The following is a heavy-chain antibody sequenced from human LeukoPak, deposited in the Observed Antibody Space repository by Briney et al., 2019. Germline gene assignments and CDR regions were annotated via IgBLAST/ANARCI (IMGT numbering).Heavy chain of an antibody. D-gene: IGHD3-10*01. CDR1: GGTFSSYA. J-gene: IGHJ4*02. Sequence: ASVKVSCKASGGTFSSYAISWVRQAPGQGLEWMGRIIPILGIANYAQKFQGRVTITADESTSTAYMELSSLRSEDTAVYYCASLLGYYGSGSYSGYWGQGTLVTVSS. CDR3: ASLLGYYGSGSYSGY. CDR2: IIPILGIA. V-gene: IGHV1-69*04.